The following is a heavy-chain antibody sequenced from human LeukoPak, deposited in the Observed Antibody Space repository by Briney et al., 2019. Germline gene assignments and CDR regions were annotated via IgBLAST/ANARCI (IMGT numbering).Heavy chain of an antibody. CDR3: ARDLGSSGWFTFDY. Sequence: PVGSLRLSCAASGFTFSSYSKNWVRQAPGKGLEWISYISSSSSTIYYADSVKGRFTISRDNAKNSLYLQMNSLRAEDTAVYYCARDLGSSGWFTFDYWGQGTLVTVSS. CDR2: ISSSSSTI. CDR1: GFTFSSYS. D-gene: IGHD6-19*01. V-gene: IGHV3-48*01. J-gene: IGHJ4*02.